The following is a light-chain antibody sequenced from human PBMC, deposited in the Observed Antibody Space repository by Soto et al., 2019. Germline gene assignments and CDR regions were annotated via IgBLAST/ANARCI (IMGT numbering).Light chain of an antibody. CDR1: QSVSSSY. CDR3: QQYGSSPQK. V-gene: IGKV3-20*01. CDR2: GAS. Sequence: EIVLTQSPGTLSLSPGERATLSCRASQSVSSSYLAWYQQKPGQAPRLLIYGASSRATGIPDRFSGSGSGTAFTLTISRLELDDFPVYYSQQYGSSPQKFGQGTKVDIK. J-gene: IGKJ1*01.